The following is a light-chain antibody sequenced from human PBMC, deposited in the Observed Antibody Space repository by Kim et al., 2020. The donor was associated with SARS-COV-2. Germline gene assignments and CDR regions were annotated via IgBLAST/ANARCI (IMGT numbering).Light chain of an antibody. J-gene: IGLJ2*01. CDR3: AAWDDSLNGVV. Sequence: GQSVTIPCSGSSSNIGSNTVNGYQQLPGTAPKLLIYSNNQRPSGVPDRLSGSKSGTSASLAISGLQSEDEGDYYCAAWDDSLNGVVFGGGTQLTVL. V-gene: IGLV1-44*01. CDR1: SSNIGSNT. CDR2: SNN.